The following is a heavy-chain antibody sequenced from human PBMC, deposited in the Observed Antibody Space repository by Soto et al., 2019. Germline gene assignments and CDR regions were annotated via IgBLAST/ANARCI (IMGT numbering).Heavy chain of an antibody. CDR3: AKDRTTMYDAFDI. CDR2: ITGSGGST. J-gene: IGHJ3*02. D-gene: IGHD3-3*01. CDR1: GFIFSSYA. Sequence: LRLSCSASGFIFSSYAMSWVRQAPGKGLEWVSTITGSGGSTYYADSVKGRFAISRDNSKNTLYLQMDSLRAEDTAVYFCAKDRTTMYDAFDIWGQGTMVTVSS. V-gene: IGHV3-23*01.